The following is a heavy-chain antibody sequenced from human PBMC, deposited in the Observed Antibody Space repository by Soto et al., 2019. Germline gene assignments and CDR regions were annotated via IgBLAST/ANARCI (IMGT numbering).Heavy chain of an antibody. V-gene: IGHV3-23*01. J-gene: IGHJ4*02. Sequence: EVQLLESGGGLVQPGGSLRLSCAASGFTFSNYGMSWVRQAPGKGLEWVSALPEIGTDTYYADSVKGRFTISRDNSKNTVCKQINNLRAGDTGVYYCAKKGGVGAAWCFDYRGQGTLVTVSS. CDR1: GFTFSNYG. CDR3: AKKGGVGAAWCFDY. CDR2: LPEIGTDT. D-gene: IGHD2-8*02.